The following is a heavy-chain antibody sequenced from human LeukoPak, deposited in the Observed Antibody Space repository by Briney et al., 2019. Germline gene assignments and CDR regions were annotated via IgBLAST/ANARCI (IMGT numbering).Heavy chain of an antibody. CDR3: AQWSRYFDY. V-gene: IGHV3-21*04. D-gene: IGHD1-26*01. CDR2: ISSSSSYI. J-gene: IGHJ4*02. Sequence: GGSLRLSCAASGFTFSTSYMNWVRQAPGKGLEWVSSISSSSSYIYYADSLKGRFTISRDNARNSLYLQMNSLRAEDTALYFCAQWSRYFDYWGQGTLVTVSS. CDR1: GFTFSTSY.